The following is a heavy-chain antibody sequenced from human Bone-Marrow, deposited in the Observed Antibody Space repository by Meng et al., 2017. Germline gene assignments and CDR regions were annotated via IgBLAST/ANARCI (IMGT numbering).Heavy chain of an antibody. D-gene: IGHD6-13*01. CDR1: GGTFSSYA. V-gene: IGHV1-2*06. CDR3: ARDEDISAAGKLFGDY. CDR2: IDPNNDHT. Sequence: QGQLVQSGAEVKKPGSSVKVSCKASGGTFSSYAISWVRQAPGQGLEWMGRIDPNNDHTQYAQNFQGRVTMTSDTSISTVYMELNGLRSDDTAVYYCARDEDISAAGKLFGDYWGQGTLVTVSS. J-gene: IGHJ4*02.